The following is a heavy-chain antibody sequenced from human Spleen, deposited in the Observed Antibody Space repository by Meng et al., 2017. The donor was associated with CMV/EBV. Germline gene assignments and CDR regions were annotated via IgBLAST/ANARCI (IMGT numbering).Heavy chain of an antibody. CDR1: FIFGDFG. CDR2: INWNGASI. CDR3: ARDRIFGVGSPYYFDY. D-gene: IGHD3-3*02. V-gene: IGHV3-20*03. Sequence: FIFGDFGMGWVRQVPGKGLQWVSTINWNGASITYADSVRRRFTISRDNAKNSLYLQMSNLRAEDTAFYYCARDRIFGVGSPYYFDYWGQGILVTVSS. J-gene: IGHJ4*02.